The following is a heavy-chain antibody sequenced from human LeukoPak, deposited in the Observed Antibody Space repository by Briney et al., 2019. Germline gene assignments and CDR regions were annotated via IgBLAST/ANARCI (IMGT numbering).Heavy chain of an antibody. CDR2: INPSGGST. V-gene: IGHV1-46*01. D-gene: IGHD4-23*01. CDR1: GYTFTSYY. Sequence: ASVKVSCKASGYTFTSYYMHWVRQVPGQGLEWMGIINPSGGSTSYAQKFQGRVTMTRDTSTSTVYMELSSLRSEDTAVYYCARDPDYGGSPGAFDIWGQGTMVTVSS. CDR3: ARDPDYGGSPGAFDI. J-gene: IGHJ3*02.